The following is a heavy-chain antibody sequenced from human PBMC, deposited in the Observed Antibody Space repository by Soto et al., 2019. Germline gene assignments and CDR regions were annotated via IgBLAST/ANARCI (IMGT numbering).Heavy chain of an antibody. CDR3: ASVSPLYSIIQTRDYNYIDV. D-gene: IGHD3-3*02. CDR2: IYYSGST. J-gene: IGHJ6*03. Sequence: SETLSLTCTVSDGSISSGGYYWSLIRQHPGKGLEWIGYIYYSGSTYYNPSLKSRVTISVDTSKNQFSLKLSSVTAADTAVYYCASVSPLYSIIQTRDYNYIDVWCKGTTVPVSS. V-gene: IGHV4-31*03. CDR1: DGSISSGGYY.